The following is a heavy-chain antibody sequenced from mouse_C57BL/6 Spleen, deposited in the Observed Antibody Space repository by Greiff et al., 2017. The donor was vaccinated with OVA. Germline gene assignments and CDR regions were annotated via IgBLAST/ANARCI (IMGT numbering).Heavy chain of an antibody. V-gene: IGHV1-64*01. CDR1: GYTFPSYW. Sequence: VQLQQPGAELVKPGASVKLSCKASGYTFPSYWMHWVKQRPGQGLEWIGMIHPNSGSTNYNEKFKSKATLTVYKSASTAYMQLSSLTSEYSAVYYCARNYYGSSHAMDYWGQGTSVTVSS. D-gene: IGHD1-1*01. CDR3: ARNYYGSSHAMDY. CDR2: IHPNSGST. J-gene: IGHJ4*01.